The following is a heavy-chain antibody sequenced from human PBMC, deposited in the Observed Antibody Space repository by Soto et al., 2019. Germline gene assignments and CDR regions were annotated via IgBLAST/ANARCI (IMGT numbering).Heavy chain of an antibody. V-gene: IGHV4-34*01. CDR2: INHSGST. D-gene: IGHD5-18*01. CDR1: GGSFSGYY. Sequence: PSETLSLTCAVYGGSFSGYYWSWIRQPPGKGLEWIGEINHSGSTNYNPSLKSRVTISVDTSKNQFSLKLSSVTAADTAVYYCARTGPDTAMDNIDYWGQGTLVTVSS. CDR3: ARTGPDTAMDNIDY. J-gene: IGHJ4*02.